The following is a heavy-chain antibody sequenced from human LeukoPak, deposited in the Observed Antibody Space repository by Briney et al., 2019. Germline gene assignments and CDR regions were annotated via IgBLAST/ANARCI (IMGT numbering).Heavy chain of an antibody. J-gene: IGHJ3*02. CDR3: ARRAADAFDI. Sequence: GGSLRLSCAASGXTFSSYGMHWVRQAPGKGLEWVALIWYDGSNKYYADSVKGRFTITRDNSKNTQYLQMNSLRAEDTAVYYCARRAADAFDIWGQGTMVTVSS. CDR1: GXTFSSYG. CDR2: IWYDGSNK. V-gene: IGHV3-33*01. D-gene: IGHD6-13*01.